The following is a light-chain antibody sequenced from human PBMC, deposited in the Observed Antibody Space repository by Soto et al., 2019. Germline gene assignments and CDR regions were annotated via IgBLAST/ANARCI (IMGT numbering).Light chain of an antibody. V-gene: IGKV3D-7*01. CDR1: QSLSNTY. Sequence: EIVMTQSPVTLSLSPGDRATLSCRASQSLSNTYISWYQQKPGQAPRLLIYGASTRATGIPARFSGSGSGTDFTLTISSLQPEDFALYYCHQDFDLPLTFGGGPKVEIK. CDR3: HQDFDLPLT. J-gene: IGKJ4*01. CDR2: GAS.